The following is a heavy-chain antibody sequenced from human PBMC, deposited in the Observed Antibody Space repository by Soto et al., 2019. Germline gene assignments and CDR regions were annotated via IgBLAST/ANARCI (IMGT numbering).Heavy chain of an antibody. D-gene: IGHD2-15*01. CDR3: TRPHRRHCSGGSCYFSY. CDR1: GVTVCGSA. CDR2: IRSKANSYAT. J-gene: IGHJ4*02. Sequence: GGSPRISCAACGVTVCGSAMHGVRQESGKGLEWVGRIRSKANSYATAYAASVKGRFTISRDDSKNTAYLQMNSLKTEDTAVYYCTRPHRRHCSGGSCYFSYWGQGTLVTVSS. V-gene: IGHV3-73*01.